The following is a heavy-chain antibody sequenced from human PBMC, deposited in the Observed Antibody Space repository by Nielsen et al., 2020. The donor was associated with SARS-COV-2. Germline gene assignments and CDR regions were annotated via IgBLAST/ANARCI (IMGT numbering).Heavy chain of an antibody. J-gene: IGHJ4*02. V-gene: IGHV3-48*03. CDR2: ISSSGSTI. CDR3: ARAPAYYYDSSGYGFDY. CDR1: GFTFSSYE. Sequence: GESLKISCAASGFTFSSYEMNWVRQAPGKGLEWVSYISSSGSTIYYADSVKGRFTISRDNAKNSLYLQMNSLRAEDTAVYYCARAPAYYYDSSGYGFDYWGQGTLVTVSS. D-gene: IGHD3-22*01.